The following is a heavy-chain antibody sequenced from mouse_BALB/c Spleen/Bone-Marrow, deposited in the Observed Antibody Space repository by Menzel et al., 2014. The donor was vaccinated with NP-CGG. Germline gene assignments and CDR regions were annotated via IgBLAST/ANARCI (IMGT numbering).Heavy chain of an antibody. V-gene: IGHV1-74*04. CDR3: ARGRDYDVFAY. J-gene: IGHJ3*01. CDR2: IDPYDSET. CDR1: GYTFTSYW. Sequence: VKLKESGAELVRPGASVKLSCKASGYTFTSYWMNWVKQRPEQGLEWIGRIDPYDSETHYNQKFKDKAILTVDKSSSTAYMQLSSLTSEDSAVYYCARGRDYDVFAYWGQGTLVTVSA. D-gene: IGHD2-4*01.